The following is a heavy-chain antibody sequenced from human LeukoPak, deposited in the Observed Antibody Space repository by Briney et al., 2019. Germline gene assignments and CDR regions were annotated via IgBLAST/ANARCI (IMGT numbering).Heavy chain of an antibody. V-gene: IGHV4-59*08. CDR2: IYYSGGT. CDR1: GGAISGYY. CDR3: ARRITDSGSYSEFDY. Sequence: SQTLSLPGPVSGGAISGYYWNWGRRPTVKKLEWIGYIYYSGGTNYNPSLKSRVTISVDTSKNQFSLKLSSVTAADTAIYYCARRITDSGSYSEFDYWGQGALVTVSS. D-gene: IGHD1-26*01. J-gene: IGHJ4*02.